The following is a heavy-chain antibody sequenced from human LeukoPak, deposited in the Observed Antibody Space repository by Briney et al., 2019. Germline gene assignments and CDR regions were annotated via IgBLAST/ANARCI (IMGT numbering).Heavy chain of an antibody. CDR3: ARAVAGTFY. J-gene: IGHJ4*02. Sequence: SETLSLTCTVSGGSISSYYWSWIRQPPGKGLEWIGYIYYSESTNYNPSLKSRVTISVDTSKNQFSLKLSSVTAADTAVYYCARAVAGTFYWGQGTLVTVSS. D-gene: IGHD6-19*01. CDR2: IYYSEST. V-gene: IGHV4-59*01. CDR1: GGSISSYY.